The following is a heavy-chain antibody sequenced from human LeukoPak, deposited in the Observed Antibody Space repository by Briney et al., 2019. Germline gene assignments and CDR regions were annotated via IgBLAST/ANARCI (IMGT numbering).Heavy chain of an antibody. CDR1: GFTFDNYA. J-gene: IGHJ4*02. V-gene: IGHV3-9*01. CDR2: ISWISGSI. CDR3: AKDKGDYGGYPLGFFDY. Sequence: GRSLRLSCAASGFTFDNYAIHWVRQAPGKGLEWVSGISWISGSIGYADSVKGRFTISRDNAKNSLYLQMNSLRAEDTALSYCAKDKGDYGGYPLGFFDYWGQGTLVTVSS. D-gene: IGHD4/OR15-4a*01.